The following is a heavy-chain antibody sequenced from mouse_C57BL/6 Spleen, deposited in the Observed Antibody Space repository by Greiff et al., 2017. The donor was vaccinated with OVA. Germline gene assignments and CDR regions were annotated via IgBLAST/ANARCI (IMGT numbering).Heavy chain of an antibody. Sequence: VQLQQSGPELVKPGASVKISCKASGYAFSSSWMNWVKQRPGKGLEWIGRIYPGDGDTNYNGKFKGKATLTADKSSSTAYMQLSSLTSEDSAVYFCASSYDYGDFDYWGQGTTLTVSS. CDR3: ASSYDYGDFDY. D-gene: IGHD2-4*01. J-gene: IGHJ2*01. CDR2: IYPGDGDT. CDR1: GYAFSSSW. V-gene: IGHV1-82*01.